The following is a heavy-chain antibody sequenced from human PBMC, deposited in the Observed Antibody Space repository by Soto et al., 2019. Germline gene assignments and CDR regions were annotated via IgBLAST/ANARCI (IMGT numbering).Heavy chain of an antibody. CDR1: GFTFSSYW. D-gene: IGHD3-9*01. J-gene: IGHJ4*02. CDR3: ARGGLRYFDWLPIDY. V-gene: IGHV3-7*01. Sequence: LRLSCAASGFTFSSYWMSWVRQAPGKGLEWVANIKQDGSEKYYVDSVKGRFTISRDNAKNSLYLQMNSLRAEDTAVYYCARGGLRYFDWLPIDYWGQGTLVTVAS. CDR2: IKQDGSEK.